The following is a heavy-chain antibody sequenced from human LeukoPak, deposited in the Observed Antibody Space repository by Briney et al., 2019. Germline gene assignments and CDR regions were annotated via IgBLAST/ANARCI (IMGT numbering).Heavy chain of an antibody. CDR2: IRYDGSNK. CDR3: ASTKYYYGSGSLWFDP. V-gene: IGHV3-30*02. CDR1: GFTFSSYG. J-gene: IGHJ5*02. Sequence: GGSLRLSCAASGFTFSSYGMHWVRQAPGKGLEWVAFIRYDGSNKYYADSVKGRFTISRDNSKNTLYLQMNSLRAEDTAVYYCASTKYYYGSGSLWFDPWGQGTLVTVSS. D-gene: IGHD3-10*01.